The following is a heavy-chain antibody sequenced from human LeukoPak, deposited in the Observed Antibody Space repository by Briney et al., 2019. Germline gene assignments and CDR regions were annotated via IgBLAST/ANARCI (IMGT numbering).Heavy chain of an antibody. Sequence: GGSLRLSCAASGFTVSTNYMSWVRLAPGKGPEWVSLLRRDGTTHYAESVKGRFTISTDNSKNTLYLQMNSLRVEDTAVYYCAGRRKEAAAYDHWGQGTLVTVSS. J-gene: IGHJ4*02. CDR3: AGRRKEAAAYDH. CDR2: LRRDGTT. CDR1: GFTVSTNY. V-gene: IGHV3-66*01. D-gene: IGHD6-13*01.